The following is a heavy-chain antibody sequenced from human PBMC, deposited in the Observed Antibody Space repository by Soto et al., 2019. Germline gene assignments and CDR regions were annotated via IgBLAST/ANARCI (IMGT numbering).Heavy chain of an antibody. V-gene: IGHV3-53*01. CDR2: IFSGGTT. Sequence: PGGSLRLSCAASGFTVSSNYMSRVRQAPGKGLEWVSLIFSGGTTSYADSVKGRFTISRDNSKNTLYLQMNSLRAEDTALYYCARDRSRGLVAFDIWGQGTMVTVSS. J-gene: IGHJ3*02. D-gene: IGHD2-8*02. CDR3: ARDRSRGLVAFDI. CDR1: GFTVSSNY.